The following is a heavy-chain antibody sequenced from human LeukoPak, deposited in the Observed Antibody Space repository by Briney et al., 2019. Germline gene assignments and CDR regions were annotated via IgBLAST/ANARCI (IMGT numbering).Heavy chain of an antibody. V-gene: IGHV4-39*01. J-gene: IGHJ1*01. CDR2: IYYSGRT. Sequence: SETLSLTCSVSGDSVSRSDSYWDWIRQPPGKGLEWIGTIYYSGRTYYSPSLKRRVTMSVDPSNNQFSLNLRSVTAADTAVYYCARRRYYDGSGYLEWGQGTLLSVSS. CDR3: ARRRYYDGSGYLE. D-gene: IGHD3-22*01. CDR1: GDSVSRSDSY.